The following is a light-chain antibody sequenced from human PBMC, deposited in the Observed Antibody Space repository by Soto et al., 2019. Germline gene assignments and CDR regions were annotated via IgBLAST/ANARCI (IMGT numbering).Light chain of an antibody. CDR3: QRYGG. CDR2: SAS. J-gene: IGKJ1*01. CDR1: QSVSSSH. V-gene: IGKV3-20*01. Sequence: EIVLTQSPGTLSLSPGERATLSCRASQSVSSSHLAWYQQKPGQAPRLLIYSASSRDTGIPDRFSGSGSGTDLTLTISRLEPEDFAVYYCQRYGGFGQGTTV.